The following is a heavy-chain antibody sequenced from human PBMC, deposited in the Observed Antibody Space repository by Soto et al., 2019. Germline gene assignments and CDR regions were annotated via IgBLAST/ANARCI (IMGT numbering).Heavy chain of an antibody. J-gene: IGHJ3*02. D-gene: IGHD6-19*01. Sequence: VASVKVSCKASGYTFTSYYMHWVRQAPGQGLEWMGIINPSGGSTSYAQKFQGRVTMTRDTSTSTVYMELSSLRSEDTAVYYCARDRIAVAVTGAAFDIWGQGTMVTVSS. CDR2: INPSGGST. V-gene: IGHV1-46*01. CDR1: GYTFTSYY. CDR3: ARDRIAVAVTGAAFDI.